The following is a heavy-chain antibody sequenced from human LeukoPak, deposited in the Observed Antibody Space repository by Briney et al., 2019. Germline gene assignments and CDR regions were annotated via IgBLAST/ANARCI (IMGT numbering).Heavy chain of an antibody. Sequence: PSQTLSLTCTVSGGSISSGDYYWSWIRQPPGKGLEWIGYIYYSGSTYYNPSLKSRVTISADTSKNQFSLKLSSVTAADTAVYYCARGVELGYCSSTSCYGPSWFDPWGQGTLVTVSS. CDR2: IYYSGST. D-gene: IGHD2-2*01. V-gene: IGHV4-30-4*01. CDR3: ARGVELGYCSSTSCYGPSWFDP. CDR1: GGSISSGDYY. J-gene: IGHJ5*02.